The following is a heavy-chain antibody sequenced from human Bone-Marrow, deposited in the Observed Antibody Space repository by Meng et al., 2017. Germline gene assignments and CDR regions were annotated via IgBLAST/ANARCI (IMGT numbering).Heavy chain of an antibody. J-gene: IGHJ4*02. Sequence: SLKISCAASRFNFDDYGIHWVRQAPGKGLEWVSGISWNSGRLGYADSVKGRFTISRDNAKNSLYLQMNSLRAEDTAVYYCARASSGSYYFDLDYWGQGTLVTVSS. CDR1: RFNFDDYG. D-gene: IGHD1-26*01. CDR2: ISWNSGRL. CDR3: ARASSGSYYFDLDY. V-gene: IGHV3-9*01.